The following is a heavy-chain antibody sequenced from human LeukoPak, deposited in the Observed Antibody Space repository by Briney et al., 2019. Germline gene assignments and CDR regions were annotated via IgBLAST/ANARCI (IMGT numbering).Heavy chain of an antibody. D-gene: IGHD6-6*01. CDR2: INPNSGGT. Sequence: ASVKVSCKASGYTFTGYYMHWVRQAPGQGLEWMGWINPNSGGTNYAQKFQGRVTMTRDTSISTAYMELSRLRSDDTAVYYCARARYSSSSGNYYYYYYMDVWGKGTTVTVSS. CDR3: ARARYSSSSGNYYYYYYMDV. J-gene: IGHJ6*03. V-gene: IGHV1-2*02. CDR1: GYTFTGYY.